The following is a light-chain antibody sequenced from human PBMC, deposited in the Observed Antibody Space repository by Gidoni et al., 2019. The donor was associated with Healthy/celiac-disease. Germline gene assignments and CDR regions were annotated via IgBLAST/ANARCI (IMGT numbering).Light chain of an antibody. CDR2: DVS. J-gene: IGLJ2*01. Sequence: QSALTQPRSVSGSPGQSVTISCTGTSSDVGGYNYVSWYQQHPGKAPKLMIYDVSKRPSGVPDRFSGSKSGNTAFLTISGLQAEDEADYYCCSYAGSYREFGGGTKLTVL. V-gene: IGLV2-11*01. CDR3: CSYAGSYRE. CDR1: SSDVGGYNY.